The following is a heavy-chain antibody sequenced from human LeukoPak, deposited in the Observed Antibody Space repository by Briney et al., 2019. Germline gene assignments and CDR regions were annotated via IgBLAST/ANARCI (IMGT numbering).Heavy chain of an antibody. J-gene: IGHJ4*02. CDR2: IRSKANSDAT. Sequence: GGSLRLSCAAAGFTFSNSAVHWVRQACGKGLEWVGRIRSKANSDATSYAESVTGRFTISRDDSKNTAYLQMNSLKTEDTAVYYCRCGGRGYWGQGTLVTVSS. V-gene: IGHV3-73*01. CDR3: RCGGRGY. CDR1: GFTFSNSA. D-gene: IGHD2-21*01.